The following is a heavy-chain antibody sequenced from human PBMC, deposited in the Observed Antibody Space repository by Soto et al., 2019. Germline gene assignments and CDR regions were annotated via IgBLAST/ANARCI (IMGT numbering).Heavy chain of an antibody. J-gene: IGHJ6*02. CDR3: ARQGFGPLHGLVDV. CDR2: VHHSWGS. D-gene: IGHD3-10*01. Sequence: QVQLQESGPGLVKPSETLSLSCTVSGGSISSYYWSWFRQSPGKRMEWIGYVHHSWGSSYNPSLQSRVAISLDTPMSQYSLKVTSVTATDTAVYYCARQGFGPLHGLVDVWGQGTTVTVSS. V-gene: IGHV4-59*08. CDR1: GGSISSYY.